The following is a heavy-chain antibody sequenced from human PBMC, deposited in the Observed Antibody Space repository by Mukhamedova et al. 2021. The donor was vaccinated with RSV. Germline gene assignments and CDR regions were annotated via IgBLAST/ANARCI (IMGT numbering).Heavy chain of an antibody. CDR3: VRSYLYYYDSSGYFDY. CDR2: YDGSNK. Sequence: YDGSNKYYADSVKGRFTISRDNSKNTLYLQMNSLRAEDTAVYYCVRSYLYYYDSSGYFDYWGQGTLVTVSS. J-gene: IGHJ4*02. D-gene: IGHD3-22*01. V-gene: IGHV3-30*01.